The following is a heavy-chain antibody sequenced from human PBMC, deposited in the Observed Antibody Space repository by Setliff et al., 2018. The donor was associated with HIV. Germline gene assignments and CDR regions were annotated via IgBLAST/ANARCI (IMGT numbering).Heavy chain of an antibody. V-gene: IGHV3-30*02. D-gene: IGHD2-15*01. CDR1: GFTFSSYG. CDR3: AKDVCSGAYCYAYYYYGMDV. CDR2: IRNDGSDK. Sequence: PGGSLRLSCAASGFTFSSYGVHWVRQAPGKGLEWVAFIRNDGSDKHYVDSVKGRFTISRDNSKNTLYLQMNSLRVEDTAVYYCAKDVCSGAYCYAYYYYGMDVWGQGTMVTVS. J-gene: IGHJ6*02.